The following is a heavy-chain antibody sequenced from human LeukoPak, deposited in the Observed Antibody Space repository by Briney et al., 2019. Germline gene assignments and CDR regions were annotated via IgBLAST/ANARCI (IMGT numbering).Heavy chain of an antibody. CDR1: GGSISSHY. J-gene: IGHJ3*02. CDR3: ARVRRPPDAFDI. CDR2: IYYSGST. V-gene: IGHV4-59*11. Sequence: SETLSLTCTVSGGSISSHYWSWIRQPPGKGLEWIGYIYYSGSTNYNPSLKSRVTISVDTSKNQFSLKLSSVTAADTAVYYCARVRRPPDAFDIWGQGTMVTVSS.